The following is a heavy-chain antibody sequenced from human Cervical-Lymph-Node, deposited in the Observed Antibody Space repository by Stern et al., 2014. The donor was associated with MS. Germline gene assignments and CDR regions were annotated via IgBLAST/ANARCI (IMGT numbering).Heavy chain of an antibody. V-gene: IGHV1-69*02. CDR3: ARREGRGALEWVYGMDV. CDR1: GGSSNSQT. CDR2: IIPLVNVP. J-gene: IGHJ6*02. Sequence: QDQLVQSGAEVRKPGSSVKVSCKASGGSSNSQTIIWVRQAPGQGLQWLGRIIPLVNVPNYARRFQGRLTLSADRSTSTVYLGVSSLRSEDTAVYYCARREGRGALEWVYGMDVWGQGATVIVSS. D-gene: IGHD1-26*01.